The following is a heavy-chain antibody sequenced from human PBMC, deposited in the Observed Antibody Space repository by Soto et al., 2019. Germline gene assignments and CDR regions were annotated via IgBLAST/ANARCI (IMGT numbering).Heavy chain of an antibody. CDR2: ISNDGSNK. CDR1: GFTFSTYG. J-gene: IGHJ4*02. D-gene: IGHD5-12*01. V-gene: IGHV3-30*18. CDR3: AKEHSGNDEPFDY. Sequence: QVQLVESGGGVVQPGRSLRLSCATSGFTFSTYGMHWVRQAPGKGLEWVALISNDGSNKYYPDSVKGRFTISRDNSKNTLYLKMNNLRPQDTAGYYCAKEHSGNDEPFDYGGQGTLVTVSS.